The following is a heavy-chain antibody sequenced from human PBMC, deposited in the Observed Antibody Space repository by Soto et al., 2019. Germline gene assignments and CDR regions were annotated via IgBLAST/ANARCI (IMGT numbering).Heavy chain of an antibody. D-gene: IGHD2-15*01. CDR1: GGSFSGYY. Sequence: QVQLQQWGAGLSKPSETLSLTCAVYGGSFSGYYWSWIRQPPGKGLEWIGEINHSGSTNYNPSLKSRVTISVDTSKNQFSLKLSSVTAADTAVYYCARGYCSGGSCSQTDNWFDPWGQGTLVTVSS. J-gene: IGHJ5*02. CDR3: ARGYCSGGSCSQTDNWFDP. V-gene: IGHV4-34*01. CDR2: INHSGST.